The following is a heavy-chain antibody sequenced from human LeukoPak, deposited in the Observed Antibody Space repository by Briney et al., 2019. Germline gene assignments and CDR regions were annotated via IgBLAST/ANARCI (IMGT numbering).Heavy chain of an antibody. CDR3: AREVQPLYYYYYMDV. D-gene: IGHD5-18*01. Sequence: ASVKVSCKASGYTFTSYAMNWVRQAPGQGLEWMGWINPNSGGTNYAQKFQGRVTMTRDTSISTAYMELSRLRSDDTAVYYCAREVQPLYYYYYMDVWGKGTTVTISS. J-gene: IGHJ6*03. V-gene: IGHV1-2*02. CDR2: INPNSGGT. CDR1: GYTFTSYA.